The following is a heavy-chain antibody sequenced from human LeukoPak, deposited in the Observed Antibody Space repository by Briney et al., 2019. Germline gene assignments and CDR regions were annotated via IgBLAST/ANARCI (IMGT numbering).Heavy chain of an antibody. CDR3: VRAGWFGELHGPDYYLDS. CDR1: GHSVRRGQYY. CDR2: LYDTGST. Sequence: SQTLSLTCHVFGHSVRRGQYYWNWLRQAPWKGLDWSGYLYDTGSTNYKASLQTRVTISRDTSKKQVSLELRSVTAADTAMYYCVRAGWFGELHGPDYYLDSWGQGTLVTVSS. J-gene: IGHJ5*01. V-gene: IGHV4-61*01. D-gene: IGHD3-10*01.